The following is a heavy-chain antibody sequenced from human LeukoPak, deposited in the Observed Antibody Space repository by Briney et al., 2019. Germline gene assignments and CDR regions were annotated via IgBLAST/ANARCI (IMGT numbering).Heavy chain of an antibody. CDR3: VRDGVGATTYFGYFDH. D-gene: IGHD1-26*01. V-gene: IGHV3-30-3*01. Sequence: GRSLRLSCAASGFTFSSYAMQWVRQAPGKGLEWVAIISYNGGNKYYADSVKGRFTISRDNSKNTLYLQMNSLRGEDTAVYYCVRDGVGATTYFGYFDHWGQGNLVTVSS. CDR2: ISYNGGNK. CDR1: GFTFSSYA. J-gene: IGHJ4*02.